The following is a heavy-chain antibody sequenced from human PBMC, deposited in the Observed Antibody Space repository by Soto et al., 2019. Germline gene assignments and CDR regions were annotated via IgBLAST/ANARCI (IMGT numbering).Heavy chain of an antibody. J-gene: IGHJ6*02. D-gene: IGHD5-18*01. Sequence: ASVKVSCKASGYTFTSYGISWVRQAPGQGLEWMGWISAYNGNTNYAQKLQGRVTMTTDTSTSTAYMELRSLRSDDTAVYYCARESADTAMDKHGYYYDGMDVWGQGTTVTVSS. CDR1: GYTFTSYG. CDR3: ARESADTAMDKHGYYYDGMDV. CDR2: ISAYNGNT. V-gene: IGHV1-18*01.